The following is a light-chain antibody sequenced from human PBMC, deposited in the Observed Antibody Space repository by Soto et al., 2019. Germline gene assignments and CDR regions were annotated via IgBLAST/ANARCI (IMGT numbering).Light chain of an antibody. Sequence: DIHMPPSPCSLSASVGARVTITCRASQTISTFLNWYQQRPGKAPRLLIYGASTLQSGVPSRFNGSGSGTEFTLTIGSLQLEDFATYSCQQGFSTPWTFGQGTKVDIK. CDR1: QTISTF. V-gene: IGKV1-39*01. J-gene: IGKJ1*01. CDR2: GAS. CDR3: QQGFSTPWT.